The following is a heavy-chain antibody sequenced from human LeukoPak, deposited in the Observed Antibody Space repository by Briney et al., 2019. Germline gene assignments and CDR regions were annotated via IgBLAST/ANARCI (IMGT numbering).Heavy chain of an antibody. Sequence: SETLSLTCAVYGGSFSGYYWSWIRQPPGKGLEWIGEINHSGSTNYNPSLKSRVTISVDTSKNQFSLKLSSVIAADTAVYYCAREINYYGSGSPKFFDYWGQGTLVTVSS. D-gene: IGHD3-10*01. CDR3: AREINYYGSGSPKFFDY. J-gene: IGHJ4*02. CDR1: GGSFSGYY. CDR2: INHSGST. V-gene: IGHV4-34*01.